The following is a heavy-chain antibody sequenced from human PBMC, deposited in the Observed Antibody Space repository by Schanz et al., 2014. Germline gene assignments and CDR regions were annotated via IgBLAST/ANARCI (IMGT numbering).Heavy chain of an antibody. CDR3: ARAGGDGRRAFDI. Sequence: QVQLVESGGGLVKPGGSLRLSCAASGFTFSDYYMSWIRQPPGKGLEWIGYIYYSGSTNYNPSLKSRVTISVDTSKNHSSLKLTSVPAADTAVYYCARAGGDGRRAFDIWGQGTVVTVSS. CDR2: IYYSGST. CDR1: GFTFSDYY. D-gene: IGHD3-16*01. J-gene: IGHJ3*02. V-gene: IGHV4-59*08.